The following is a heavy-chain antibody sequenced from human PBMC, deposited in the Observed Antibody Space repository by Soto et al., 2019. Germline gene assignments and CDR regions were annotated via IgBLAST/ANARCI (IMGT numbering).Heavy chain of an antibody. CDR3: ARSRSSGWYLVGYGMDV. V-gene: IGHV3-53*01. D-gene: IGHD6-19*01. Sequence: LXLSFAASGFTFSSNYMSWVRQAPGKGLEWVSVIYSGGSTYYADSVKGRFTISRDNSKNTLYLQMNSLRAEDTAVYYCARSRSSGWYLVGYGMDVWGQGTKVTVYS. CDR2: IYSGGST. CDR1: GFTFSSNY. J-gene: IGHJ6*02.